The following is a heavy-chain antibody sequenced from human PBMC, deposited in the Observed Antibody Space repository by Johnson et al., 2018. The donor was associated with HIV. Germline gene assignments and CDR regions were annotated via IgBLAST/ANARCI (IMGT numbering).Heavy chain of an antibody. Sequence: QVLLVESGGGVVQPGRSLRLSCAASGFTFSSYAMHWVRQAPGKGLEWITVISYDGSNKYYADSVKGRFTISRDNSKNTLYLQMNSLRAEDTAVYYVARPSLWDSSYYLGGDGFDFWGQGTMVTVSS. J-gene: IGHJ3*01. V-gene: IGHV3-30*04. D-gene: IGHD3-22*01. CDR2: ISYDGSNK. CDR1: GFTFSSYA. CDR3: ARPSLWDSSYYLGGDGFDF.